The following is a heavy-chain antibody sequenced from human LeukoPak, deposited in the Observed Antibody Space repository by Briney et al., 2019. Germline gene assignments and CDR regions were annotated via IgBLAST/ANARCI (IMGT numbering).Heavy chain of an antibody. Sequence: GESLKISCKGSGYSFTNYWIAWVRQMPGKGLEWVGILYPPDSDTRYSLSFQGQVIISADKSISTAYLQWSSLKASDTAMYYCSRLRYYGSGSYGDYWGQGTLVTVSS. J-gene: IGHJ4*02. CDR2: LYPPDSDT. CDR3: SRLRYYGSGSYGDY. D-gene: IGHD3-10*01. V-gene: IGHV5-51*01. CDR1: GYSFTNYW.